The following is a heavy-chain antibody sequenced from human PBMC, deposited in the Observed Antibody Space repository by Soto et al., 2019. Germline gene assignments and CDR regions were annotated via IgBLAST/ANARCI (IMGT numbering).Heavy chain of an antibody. V-gene: IGHV1-24*01. CDR3: ATSWSGYQRGYYYGMDV. J-gene: IGHJ6*02. D-gene: IGHD3-3*01. CDR1: GYTLTELS. CDR2: FDPEDGET. Sequence: ASVKVSCKVSGYTLTELSMHWVRQAPGKGLEWMGGFDPEDGETIYAQKFQGRVTMTEDTSTDTAYMELSSLRSEDTAVYYCATSWSGYQRGYYYGMDVWGQGTTVTVSS.